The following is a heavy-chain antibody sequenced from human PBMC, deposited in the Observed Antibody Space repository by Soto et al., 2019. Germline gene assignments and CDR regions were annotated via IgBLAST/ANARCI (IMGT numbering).Heavy chain of an antibody. CDR1: GFDFGSFG. CDR3: SADHPHTAIGWPV. J-gene: IGHJ6*02. CDR2: IVVASGRT. V-gene: IGHV1-58*02. Sequence: SVKVSCKASGFDFGSFGIQFLRQTRGRDLEWIGWIVVASGRTNYARQFQGRVAFSRDMSSTTAYMDLYDLKSDDTAVYFCSADHPHTAIGWPVWGQGTTVTVSS.